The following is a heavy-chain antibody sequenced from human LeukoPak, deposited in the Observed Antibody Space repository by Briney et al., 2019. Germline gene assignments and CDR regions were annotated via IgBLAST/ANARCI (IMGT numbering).Heavy chain of an antibody. CDR3: GTYSINNAREFQY. V-gene: IGHV3-53*01. CDR2: IYSGGST. J-gene: IGHJ1*01. D-gene: IGHD4-11*01. Sequence: PGGSLRLSCAASGFTVSSNYMSWVRQAPGKGLEWVSVIYSGGSTYYADSVKGRFTISRDNSKNTLYLQMNSLRADDTAVYYCGTYSINNAREFQYWGQGTLVTVPS. CDR1: GFTVSSNY.